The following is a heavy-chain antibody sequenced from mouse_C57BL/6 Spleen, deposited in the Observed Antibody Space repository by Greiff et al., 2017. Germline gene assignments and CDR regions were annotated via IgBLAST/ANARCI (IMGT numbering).Heavy chain of an antibody. J-gene: IGHJ3*01. CDR2: IDPSDSYT. D-gene: IGHD1-1*01. V-gene: IGHV1-69*01. CDR1: GYTFTSYW. CDR3: ARGDYCGSSPFAY. Sequence: QVQLQQPGAELVMPGASVKLSCKASGYTFTSYWMHWVKQRPGQGLEWIGEIDPSDSYTNYNQKFKGKSTLTVDKSSSTAYMQLSSLTSEDSAVYYCARGDYCGSSPFAYWGQGTLVTVSA.